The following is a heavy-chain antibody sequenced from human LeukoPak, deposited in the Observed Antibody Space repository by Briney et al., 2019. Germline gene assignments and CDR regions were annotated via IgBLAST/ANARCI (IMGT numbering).Heavy chain of an antibody. D-gene: IGHD2-2*01. CDR3: ARREVVPAARMDQFDY. Sequence: SETLSLTCTVSGGSISSSSYYWGWIRQPPGKGLEWIGSIYYSGSTYYNPSLKSRVTISVDTSKNQFSLKLSSVTAADTAVYYCARREVVPAARMDQFDYWGQGTLVTVSS. J-gene: IGHJ4*02. CDR2: IYYSGST. CDR1: GGSISSSSYY. V-gene: IGHV4-39*01.